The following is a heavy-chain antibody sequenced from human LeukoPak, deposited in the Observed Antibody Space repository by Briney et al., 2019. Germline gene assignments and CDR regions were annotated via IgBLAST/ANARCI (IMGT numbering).Heavy chain of an antibody. CDR2: ILYDGSNK. Sequence: GGSLRLSCAASGFNYSSYGMHWVRQAPGKGLEWVAVILYDGSNKYYADSVKGRFTISRDNSRNTLYLQMDSLRSEDTAVYYCARDFFPVVDSTWYEIGYWGQGTLVTVSS. V-gene: IGHV3-30*03. D-gene: IGHD2-21*01. CDR3: ARDFFPVVDSTWYEIGY. CDR1: GFNYSSYG. J-gene: IGHJ4*02.